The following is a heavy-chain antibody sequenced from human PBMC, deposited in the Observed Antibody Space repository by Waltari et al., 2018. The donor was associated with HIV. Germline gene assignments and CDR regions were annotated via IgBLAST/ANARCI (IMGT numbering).Heavy chain of an antibody. D-gene: IGHD3-10*01. CDR2: IKTKGDGGAT. CDR3: TSEEDYGSGSHFDY. CDR1: GFTLNSVG. V-gene: IGHV3-15*01. Sequence: EVQLVESGGDLLKPGGCLRLSCAASGFTLNSVGMRWFRQAPGKGLEWVCRIKTKGDGGATDYAAAVKGRFTISRDDSKNTVYLQMNSLKIEDTAVYYCTSEEDYGSGSHFDYWGQGTLVTVSS. J-gene: IGHJ4*02.